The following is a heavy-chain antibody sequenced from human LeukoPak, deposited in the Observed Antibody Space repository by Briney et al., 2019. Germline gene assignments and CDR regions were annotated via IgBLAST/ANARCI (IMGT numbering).Heavy chain of an antibody. CDR2: ISSSSNYV. D-gene: IGHD6-13*01. J-gene: IGHJ6*02. CDR1: GFTFSSYS. Sequence: PGVSLRLSCAASGFTFSSYSMNWVRQAPGKGLEWVSSISSSSNYVFYADSVKGRITISRDNAKNSLYLQINSLRAEDTAVYYCARDPRGAAGTYGMDVWGQGTTVTVSS. CDR3: ARDPRGAAGTYGMDV. V-gene: IGHV3-21*01.